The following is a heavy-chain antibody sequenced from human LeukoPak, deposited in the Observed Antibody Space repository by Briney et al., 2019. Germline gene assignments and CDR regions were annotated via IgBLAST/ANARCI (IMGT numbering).Heavy chain of an antibody. CDR2: INRGGSDT. J-gene: IGHJ4*02. CDR1: GFAFSGFA. CDR3: AKYSGYYSSGRSATQDY. D-gene: IGHD3-22*01. V-gene: IGHV3-23*01. Sequence: GGSLRLSCAASGFAFSGFAMSWVRQAPGKGLEWVSAINRGGSDTNYADSVKGRFTISRDNAKNTLFLQMNSLRAEDTAVYYCAKYSGYYSSGRSATQDYWGQGTLVTVSS.